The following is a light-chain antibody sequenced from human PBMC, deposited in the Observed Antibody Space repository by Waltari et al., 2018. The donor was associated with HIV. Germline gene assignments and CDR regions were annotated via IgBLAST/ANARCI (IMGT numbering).Light chain of an antibody. CDR2: RNN. Sequence: SVLTQPPSASGTPGQRVTISCSGSSSNIGSSYVYWYQQLPGTAPKLLMYRNNQRPSGGPDRFSGSKSGTSASLAISGLRSEDEADYYCATWDDSLSGLWVFGGGTKLTVL. J-gene: IGLJ3*02. CDR3: ATWDDSLSGLWV. CDR1: SSNIGSSY. V-gene: IGLV1-47*01.